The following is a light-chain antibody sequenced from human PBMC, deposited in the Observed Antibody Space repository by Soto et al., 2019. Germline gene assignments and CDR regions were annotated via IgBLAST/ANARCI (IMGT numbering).Light chain of an antibody. CDR2: GAS. CDR3: QQYNKWPWT. Sequence: EIVLTQSPATLSLSPGERATLSCRASQSVSNNLAWYQQRPGQAPRLLIYGASTRATGIPAKFSGSGSGTEFTLTISSLQSEDFAVYYCQQYNKWPWTFGQGTKVEIK. J-gene: IGKJ1*01. V-gene: IGKV3-15*01. CDR1: QSVSNN.